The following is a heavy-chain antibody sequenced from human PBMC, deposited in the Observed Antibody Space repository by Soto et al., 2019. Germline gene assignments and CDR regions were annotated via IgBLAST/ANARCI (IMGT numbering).Heavy chain of an antibody. D-gene: IGHD3-9*01. V-gene: IGHV3-53*01. CDR1: GFSVTDHY. CDR2: LYTGGSA. CDR3: ARSFNDWTTYFDY. J-gene: IGHJ4*02. Sequence: PGGSLRLSCAASGFSVTDHYMTWVRQAPGKGLEWVSVLYTGGSAYYGDSVKGRFTISRDRSTNTLYLQMNSLKVGDTAFYFCARSFNDWTTYFDYWSEGTLVTVSS.